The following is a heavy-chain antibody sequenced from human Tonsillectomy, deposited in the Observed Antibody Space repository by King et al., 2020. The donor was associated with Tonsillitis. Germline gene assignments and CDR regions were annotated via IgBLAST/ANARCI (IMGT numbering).Heavy chain of an antibody. V-gene: IGHV3-64D*06. CDR3: VKFGGNENDAFDI. CDR1: GFTFSSYA. Sequence: QLVQSGGGLVQPGGPLRLSCSASGFTFSSYALHWVRQAPGKGLEYVSAISSNGGSTYYADAVKGRFTISRDNSKNTLYLQMSSLRAEDTAVYYCVKFGGNENDAFDIWGQGTMVTVSS. J-gene: IGHJ3*02. D-gene: IGHD4-23*01. CDR2: ISSNGGST.